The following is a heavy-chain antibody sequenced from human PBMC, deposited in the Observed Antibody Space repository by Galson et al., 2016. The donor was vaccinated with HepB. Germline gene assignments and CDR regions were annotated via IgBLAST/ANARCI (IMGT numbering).Heavy chain of an antibody. D-gene: IGHD3-9*01. Sequence: ALRFSCAASGFRFSDYYMSWIRQAPGKGLEWLSYISSSGRPINYADSVKGRFTISRDNAKNSLYLQMNSLRAEDTAVYYCAREPVRLDDLLTGPPKNPDYWGQGTLVTVSS. CDR3: AREPVRLDDLLTGPPKNPDY. V-gene: IGHV3-11*04. CDR2: ISSSGRPI. CDR1: GFRFSDYY. J-gene: IGHJ4*02.